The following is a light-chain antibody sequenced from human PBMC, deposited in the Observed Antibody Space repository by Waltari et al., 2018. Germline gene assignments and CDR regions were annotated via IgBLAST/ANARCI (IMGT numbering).Light chain of an antibody. Sequence: EIVMTQSPATLSLSPGERATLSCRASQSVSNSLAWYQQKPGQAPRLLIYGASSRATGIPDRFSGSGSGTEFTLTISSLESGDVAVYYCQQNSNWPLTFGGGTKVEIK. CDR1: QSVSNS. V-gene: IGKV3D-15*01. J-gene: IGKJ4*01. CDR2: GAS. CDR3: QQNSNWPLT.